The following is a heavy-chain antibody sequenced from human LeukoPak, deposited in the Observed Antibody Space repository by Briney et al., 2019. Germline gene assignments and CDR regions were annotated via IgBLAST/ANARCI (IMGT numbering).Heavy chain of an antibody. CDR3: ARVGNNYDFWSGYFY. Sequence: ASVKVSCKASGYTFTSYYMHWVRQAPGQGLEWMGIINPSGGSTSYAQKFQGRVTITADESTSTAYMELSSLRSEDTAVYYCARVGNNYDFWSGYFYWGQGTLVTVSS. V-gene: IGHV1-46*01. D-gene: IGHD3-3*01. J-gene: IGHJ4*02. CDR2: INPSGGST. CDR1: GYTFTSYY.